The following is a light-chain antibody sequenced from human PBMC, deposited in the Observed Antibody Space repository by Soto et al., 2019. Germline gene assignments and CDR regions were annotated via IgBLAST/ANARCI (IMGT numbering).Light chain of an antibody. CDR2: KAS. CDR1: QTISTW. Sequence: LPMIKSPSPLSASFATRVTITGRASQTISTWLAWYQQKPGKAPNLLIYKASSLESGVPPRFSGSGSGTEFTLTISSLQPDDFATYYCQQYHSYSWTFGQGTKVDIK. J-gene: IGKJ1*01. CDR3: QQYHSYSWT. V-gene: IGKV1-5*03.